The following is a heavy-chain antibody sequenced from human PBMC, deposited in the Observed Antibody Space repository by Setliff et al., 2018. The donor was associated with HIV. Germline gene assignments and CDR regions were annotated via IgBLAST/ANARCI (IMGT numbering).Heavy chain of an antibody. Sequence: GGSLRLSCAASGFTFRSYAIHWVRQAPGKGLEWVAVTSYDGSNKYYADSVKGRFTISRDNSKNMLYVHMNSLRAEDTARYYCAREVDPLVILGGLDVWGQGTAVTVSS. J-gene: IGHJ6*02. CDR2: TSYDGSNK. CDR3: AREVDPLVILGGLDV. D-gene: IGHD2-2*01. CDR1: GFTFRSYA. V-gene: IGHV3-30*04.